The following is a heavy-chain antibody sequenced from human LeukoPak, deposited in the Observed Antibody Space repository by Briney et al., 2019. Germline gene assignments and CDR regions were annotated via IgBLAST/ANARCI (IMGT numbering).Heavy chain of an antibody. CDR3: ARQAAANSIDY. CDR2: INYSGST. D-gene: IGHD2-2*01. J-gene: IGHJ4*02. Sequence: SETLSLTCTVSGGSISNYYWSWIRQPPGTGLEWIGYINYSGSTTYNPSLKSRVTISVDTSKNQFSLKLTSATAADTAVYYCARQAAANSIDYWGQGTVVTVSS. CDR1: GGSISNYY. V-gene: IGHV4-59*08.